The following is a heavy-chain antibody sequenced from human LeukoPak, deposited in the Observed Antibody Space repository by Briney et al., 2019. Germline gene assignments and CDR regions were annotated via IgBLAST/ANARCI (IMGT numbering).Heavy chain of an antibody. CDR2: IRYDGSNK. CDR3: ARDYYDSSGYRGD. D-gene: IGHD3-22*01. Sequence: GGSLRLSCAASGFTFSSYGMHWVRQAPGKGLEWVAFIRYDGSNKYYADSVKGRFTISRDNSKNTLYLQMNSLRAEDTAVYYCARDYYDSSGYRGDWGQGTLVTVSS. V-gene: IGHV3-30*02. J-gene: IGHJ4*02. CDR1: GFTFSSYG.